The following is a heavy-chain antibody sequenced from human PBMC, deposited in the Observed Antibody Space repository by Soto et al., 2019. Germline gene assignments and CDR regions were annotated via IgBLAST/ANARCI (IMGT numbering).Heavy chain of an antibody. Sequence: GESLKISCRTSGYKFTSSWIAWVRQMPGKGLEWMGIIFPSDSDTRYSPSFQGQVTISADRSTSTVFLQWASLKASDTAVYFCARKDKSGYFNWFDPWGQGTLVTGS. CDR1: GYKFTSSW. V-gene: IGHV5-51*01. J-gene: IGHJ5*02. CDR3: ARKDKSGYFNWFDP. D-gene: IGHD3-22*01. CDR2: IFPSDSDT.